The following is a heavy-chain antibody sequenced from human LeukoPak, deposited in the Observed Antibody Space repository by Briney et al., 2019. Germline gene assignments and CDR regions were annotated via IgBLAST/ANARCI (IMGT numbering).Heavy chain of an antibody. CDR1: GFTFSSYW. D-gene: IGHD5-12*01. CDR3: ARLADITYYYYYMDV. Sequence: GGSLRLSCAASGFTFSSYWMSWVRQAPGKGLEWVANIKQDGSEKYYVDSVKGRFTISRDNAKNSLYLQMNSLRAEDTAVYYCARLADITYYYYYMDVWGKGTTVTVSS. V-gene: IGHV3-7*01. CDR2: IKQDGSEK. J-gene: IGHJ6*03.